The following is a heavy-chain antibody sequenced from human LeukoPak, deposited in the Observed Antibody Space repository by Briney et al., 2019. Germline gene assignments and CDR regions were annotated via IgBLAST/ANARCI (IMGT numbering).Heavy chain of an antibody. J-gene: IGHJ4*02. V-gene: IGHV3-30*02. CDR2: IRYDGSNK. CDR1: GFTFSSYG. CDR3: AKDHRDDFWSGYPIN. Sequence: GGSLRLSCAASGFTFSSYGMHWVRQAPGKGLEWVAFIRYDGSNKYYADSVAGRFTISRDNSKNTLYLQMNSLRAEDTAVYYCAKDHRDDFWSGYPINWGQGTLVTVSS. D-gene: IGHD3-3*01.